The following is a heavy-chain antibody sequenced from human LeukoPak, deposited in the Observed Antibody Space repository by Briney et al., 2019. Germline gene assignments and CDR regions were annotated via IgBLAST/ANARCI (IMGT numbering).Heavy chain of an antibody. CDR1: GFTFSSYG. Sequence: GRSLRLSCAASGFTFSSYGMHWVRQAPGKGLEWVSYISSSGSTRYYVDSVKGRFTISRDTAKNSLYLQMNSLRAEDTAVYYCARGWRYFDYWGQGTLVTVSS. CDR3: ARGWRYFDY. J-gene: IGHJ4*02. D-gene: IGHD5-24*01. CDR2: ISSSGSTR. V-gene: IGHV3-48*04.